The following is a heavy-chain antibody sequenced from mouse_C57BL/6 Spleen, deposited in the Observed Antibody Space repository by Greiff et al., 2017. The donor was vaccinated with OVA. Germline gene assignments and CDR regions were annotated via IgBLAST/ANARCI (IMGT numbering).Heavy chain of an antibody. CDR3: ARALYAMDY. Sequence: DVKLQESGPGLVKPSQSLSLTCSVTGYSITSGYYWNWIRQFPGNKLEWMGYISYDGSNNYNPSLKNRISITRDTSKNQFFLKLNSVTTEDTATYYCARALYAMDYWGQGTSVTVSS. V-gene: IGHV3-6*01. CDR1: GYSITSGYY. CDR2: ISYDGSN. J-gene: IGHJ4*01.